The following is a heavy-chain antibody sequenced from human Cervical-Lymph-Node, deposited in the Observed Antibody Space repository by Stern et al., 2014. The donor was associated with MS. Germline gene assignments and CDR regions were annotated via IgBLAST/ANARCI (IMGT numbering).Heavy chain of an antibody. CDR3: ARDIFGLAVRGGMDV. J-gene: IGHJ6*02. Sequence: VQLVESGGGVVQPGRSLRLSCAASGFTFSKYGIHWVRPAPGKGLEWVAVIWYDGINEYYVDSVKGRFTISRDNSKNTIYLQMNSLRAEDTAVYYCARDIFGLAVRGGMDVWGQGTTVTVTS. CDR1: GFTFSKYG. V-gene: IGHV3-33*01. CDR2: IWYDGINE. D-gene: IGHD3-3*01.